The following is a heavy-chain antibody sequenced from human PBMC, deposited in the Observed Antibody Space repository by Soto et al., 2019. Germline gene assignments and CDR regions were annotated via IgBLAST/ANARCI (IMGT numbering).Heavy chain of an antibody. CDR3: ARTHDY. CDR2: ISGRNYI. J-gene: IGHJ4*02. Sequence: GGSLRLSCAASGFTLSNYTMNWVRQAPGKGLEWVSFISGRNYISYADSVKGRFTISRDNAKNSLYLQMNSLRAEDTAVYYCARTHDYWGQGTLVTVSS. V-gene: IGHV3-21*01. CDR1: GFTLSNYT.